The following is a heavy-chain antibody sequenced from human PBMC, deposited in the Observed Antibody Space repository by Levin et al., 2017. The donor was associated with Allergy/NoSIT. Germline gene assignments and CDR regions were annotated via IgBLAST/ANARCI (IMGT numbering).Heavy chain of an antibody. D-gene: IGHD4-11*01. CDR3: SRYRGATTATNYFDY. CDR1: GYSFKTYA. Sequence: VASVKVSCKASGYSFKTYAMSWVRQAPGQGLEWMGWINTDTGNPTYGQGFTGRLVFPFDTSVSTAHLQISGLKAEDTAVYYCSRYRGATTATNYFDYWGQGTLVTVSS. CDR2: INTDTGNP. V-gene: IGHV7-4-1*02. J-gene: IGHJ4*02.